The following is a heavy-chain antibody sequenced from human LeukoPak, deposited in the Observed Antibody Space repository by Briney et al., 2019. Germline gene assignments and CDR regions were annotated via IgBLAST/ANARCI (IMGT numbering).Heavy chain of an antibody. CDR3: ARKYSGTNPFDY. V-gene: IGHV3-7*03. D-gene: IGHD1-26*01. CDR1: PFIFSGHW. J-gene: IGHJ4*02. Sequence: GGSLRLSCEASPFIFSGHWLNWVRQTPGKGLEWVASIKEDGSERQYVDSVKGRFTISRDLSKNTLYLQMNSLRAEDTALYYCARKYSGTNPFDYWGQGTLVTVSS. CDR2: IKEDGSER.